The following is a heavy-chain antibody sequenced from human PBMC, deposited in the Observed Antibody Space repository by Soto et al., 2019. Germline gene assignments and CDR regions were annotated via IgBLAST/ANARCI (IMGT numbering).Heavy chain of an antibody. Sequence: QVRLQESGPGLVRPSQTLSLTCSVSGDSLTIGGHYWTWIRQHPGKGLEWIGYIYHSGSTYYSPSLKSRVTISVDTSENQFSLKLTSMIAADTAVYYCARGGDGFDLWGQGKMVTVSS. CDR2: IYHSGST. J-gene: IGHJ3*01. CDR1: GDSLTIGGHY. V-gene: IGHV4-31*03. CDR3: ARGGDGFDL.